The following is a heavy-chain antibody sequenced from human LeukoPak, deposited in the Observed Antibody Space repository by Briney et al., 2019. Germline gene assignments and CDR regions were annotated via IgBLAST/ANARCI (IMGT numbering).Heavy chain of an antibody. J-gene: IGHJ3*02. D-gene: IGHD6-13*01. CDR2: INHSGGT. CDR1: GGSFSGYY. CDR3: ARGSRRSPSISATATLAFDI. Sequence: PSETLSLTCAVYGGSFSGYYWSWIRQPPGKGLEWIGEINHSGGTNYIPSLKSRVTISVDTSKNQFSLQLSSVTAADTAVYCCARGSRRSPSISATATLAFDIWGQGTMVTVSS. V-gene: IGHV4-34*01.